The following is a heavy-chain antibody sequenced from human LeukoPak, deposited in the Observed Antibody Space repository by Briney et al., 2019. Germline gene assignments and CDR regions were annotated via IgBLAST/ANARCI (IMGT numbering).Heavy chain of an antibody. CDR2: IRQDGSDK. CDR3: ARGLFGELLWGRYGLDV. J-gene: IGHJ6*02. CDR1: GFTFSTYW. Sequence: GGSLRLSCAASGFTFSTYWMSWVRQAPGKGLEWVANIRQDGSDKYYVDSVKGRFTISRDNAKNSLYLQMNSLRAEDTAMYYCARGLFGELLWGRYGLDVWGQGTTVTVSS. V-gene: IGHV3-7*01. D-gene: IGHD3-10*02.